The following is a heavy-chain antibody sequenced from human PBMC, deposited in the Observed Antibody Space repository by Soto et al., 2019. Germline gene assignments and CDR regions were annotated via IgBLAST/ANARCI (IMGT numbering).Heavy chain of an antibody. D-gene: IGHD3-22*01. CDR3: TTDEITMIVVVQKY. CDR1: GFTFSNAW. CDR2: IKSKTDGGTT. Sequence: GGSLRLSCAASGFTFSNAWMNWVRQAPWKGLEWVGRIKSKTDGGTTDYAAPVKGRFTISRDDSKNTLYLQMNSLKTEDTAVYYCTTDEITMIVVVQKYWGQGTLVTVSS. V-gene: IGHV3-15*07. J-gene: IGHJ4*02.